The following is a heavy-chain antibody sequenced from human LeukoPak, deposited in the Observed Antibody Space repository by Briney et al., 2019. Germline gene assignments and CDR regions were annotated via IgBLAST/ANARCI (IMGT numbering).Heavy chain of an antibody. V-gene: IGHV3-23*05. D-gene: IGHD3-22*01. CDR3: AREKYNDSGPDAYDV. CDR1: GFTFSSYA. Sequence: PGGSPRLSCAASGFTFSSYAMSWVRQAPGKGLEWVSAVYSAGNTFYADSVKARFTISRDKSKNTLYLQMDRLTAEDTAVYYCAREKYNDSGPDAYDVWGQGTLVFVSS. CDR2: VYSAGNT. J-gene: IGHJ3*01.